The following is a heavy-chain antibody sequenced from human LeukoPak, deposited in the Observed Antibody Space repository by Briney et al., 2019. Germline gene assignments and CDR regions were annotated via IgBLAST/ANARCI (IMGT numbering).Heavy chain of an antibody. CDR3: AKEYKFYSGYDS. Sequence: PGGSLRLSCAASGFSFSSLGMHWVRQAPGKGLEWVAVISPDGTKKLYADSVTGRFTISRDSSKNTVSLQLNSLRVEDTAIYYCAKEYKFYSGYDSWGQGTLVTVAS. V-gene: IGHV3-30*18. CDR1: GFSFSSLG. J-gene: IGHJ5*02. CDR2: ISPDGTKK. D-gene: IGHD5-12*01.